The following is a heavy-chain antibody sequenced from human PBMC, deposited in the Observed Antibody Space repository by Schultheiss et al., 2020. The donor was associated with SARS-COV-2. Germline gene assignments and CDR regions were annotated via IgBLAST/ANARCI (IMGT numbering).Heavy chain of an antibody. V-gene: IGHV4-28*01. Sequence: SETLSLTCAVSGYSISSSNWWGWIRQPPGKGLEWIGYIYYSGSTNYNPSLKSRVTISVDTSKNQFSLKLSSVTAADTAVYYCATFHLLYGGGAEYFQHWGQGTLVTGSS. J-gene: IGHJ1*01. CDR2: IYYSGST. D-gene: IGHD4-23*01. CDR3: ATFHLLYGGGAEYFQH. CDR1: GYSISSSNW.